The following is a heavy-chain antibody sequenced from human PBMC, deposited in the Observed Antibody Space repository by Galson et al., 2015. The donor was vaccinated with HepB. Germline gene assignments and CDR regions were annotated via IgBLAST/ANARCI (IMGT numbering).Heavy chain of an antibody. J-gene: IGHJ4*02. CDR3: ARDGWI. V-gene: IGHV3-48*02. CDR1: GFSFINYY. Sequence: SLRLSCAASGFSFINYYLNWVRQAPGKGLEWVSYISSSSTTIYYADSVKGRFTISRDDVKNSLYLQMNSLRDEDTAIYYCARDGWIRGQGTLVTVSS. D-gene: IGHD5-18*01. CDR2: ISSSSTTI.